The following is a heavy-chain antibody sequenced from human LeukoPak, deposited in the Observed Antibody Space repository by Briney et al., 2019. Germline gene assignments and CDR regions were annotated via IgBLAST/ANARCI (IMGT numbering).Heavy chain of an antibody. CDR3: ARGYYDFWRKYYFDY. CDR2: IIPIFGTA. V-gene: IGHV1-69*13. CDR1: GGTFSSYA. D-gene: IGHD3-3*01. J-gene: IGHJ4*02. Sequence: SVKVSCKASGGTFSSYAISWVRQAPGQGLGWMGGIIPIFGTANYAQKFQGRVTITADESTSTAYMELSSPRSEDTAVYYCARGYYDFWRKYYFDYWGQGTLVTVSS.